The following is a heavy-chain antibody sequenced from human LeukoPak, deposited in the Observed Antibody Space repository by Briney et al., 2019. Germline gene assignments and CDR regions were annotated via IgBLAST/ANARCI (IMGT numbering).Heavy chain of an antibody. V-gene: IGHV5-51*01. CDR3: ARGGHYDIVTGYKPFDY. J-gene: IGHJ4*02. CDR2: IYPGDSDT. Sequence: GESLKISCKGSGYSFTSYWIGWVRQMPGKGLEWMGIIYPGDSDTRYSPSFQGQVTISADKSISTAYLQWSSLKASGTAMYYCARGGHYDIVTGYKPFDYWGQGTLVTVSS. CDR1: GYSFTSYW. D-gene: IGHD3-9*01.